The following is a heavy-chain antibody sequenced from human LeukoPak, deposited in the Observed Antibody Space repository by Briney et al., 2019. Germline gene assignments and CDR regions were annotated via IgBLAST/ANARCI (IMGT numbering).Heavy chain of an antibody. CDR1: GGSISSYY. CDR2: IYYSGST. J-gene: IGHJ5*02. V-gene: IGHV4-59*01. CDR3: ATHVPPGWELLGWFDP. D-gene: IGHD1-26*01. Sequence: SETLSLTCTVSGGSISSYYWSWIRQPPGKGLEWIGYIYYSGSTNYNPSLKSRVTISVDTSKNQFSLKLSSVTAADTAVYYCATHVPPGWELLGWFDPWGQGTLVIVSS.